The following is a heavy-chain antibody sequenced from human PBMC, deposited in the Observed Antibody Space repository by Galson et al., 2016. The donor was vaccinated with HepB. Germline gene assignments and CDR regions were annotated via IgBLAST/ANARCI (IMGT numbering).Heavy chain of an antibody. CDR3: ATYDNGWAGRSHFHY. Sequence: SVKVSCKASGGALTNYGVSWVRQAPGQEFEWMGGIIVFFGSANYAQRFQGRLTITADTSANTVFMELTSLTFEDTAVYYCATYDNGWAGRSHFHYWGQGTLFTVSS. CDR1: GGALTNYG. V-gene: IGHV1-69*06. J-gene: IGHJ4*01. D-gene: IGHD3-22*01. CDR2: IIVFFGSA.